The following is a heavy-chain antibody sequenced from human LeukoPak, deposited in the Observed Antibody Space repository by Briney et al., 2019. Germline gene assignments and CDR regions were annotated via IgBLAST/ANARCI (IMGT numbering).Heavy chain of an antibody. CDR2: ISTSGGST. J-gene: IGHJ4*02. V-gene: IGHV3-23*01. Sequence: GGSLRLSCAASGFTFSSYAMTWVRQAPGKGLEWVSLISTSGGSTYYADSVKGRFTISRDNAKNTLYLQMNSLRAEDTAVYYCARDRRLDYWGQGTLVTVSS. CDR1: GFTFSSYA. CDR3: ARDRRLDY.